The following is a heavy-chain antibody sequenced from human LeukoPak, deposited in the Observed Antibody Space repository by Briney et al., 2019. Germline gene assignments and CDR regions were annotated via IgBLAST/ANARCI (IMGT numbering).Heavy chain of an antibody. D-gene: IGHD5-18*01. Sequence: SETLSLTCAVSDGSISSSNWWSWVRQPPGKGLEWIGEIYHSGSTNYNPSLKSRVTISVDKSKNQFSLKLSSVTAADTAVYYCARVDTAMVDYGMDVWGQGTTVTVSS. V-gene: IGHV4-4*02. CDR1: DGSISSSNW. CDR3: ARVDTAMVDYGMDV. CDR2: IYHSGST. J-gene: IGHJ6*02.